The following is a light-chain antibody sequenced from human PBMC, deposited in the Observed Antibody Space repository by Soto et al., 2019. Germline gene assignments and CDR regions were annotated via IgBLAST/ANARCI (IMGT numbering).Light chain of an antibody. CDR2: DVS. V-gene: IGLV2-14*01. CDR1: SSDVDTYNS. CDR3: ASYTATTTLVL. Sequence: QSVLTQPASVSGSLGQSITISCTGTSSDVDTYNSVSWYQQYPGRAPKVMIYDVSDRPSGVSNRFTGSKSDNTASLTISGLQAEDEADYYCASYTATTTLVLFCGGTQLTVL. J-gene: IGLJ3*02.